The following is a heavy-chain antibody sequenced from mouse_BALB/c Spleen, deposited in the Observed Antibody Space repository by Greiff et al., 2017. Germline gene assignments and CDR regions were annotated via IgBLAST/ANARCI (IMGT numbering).Heavy chain of an antibody. Sequence: EVNVVESGGGLVKPGGSLKLSCAASGFAFSSYDMSWVRQTPEKRLEWVAYISSGGGSTYYPDTVKGRFTISRDNAKNTLYLQMSSLKSEDTAMYYCARHSYGNYAMDYWGQGTSVTVSS. CDR2: ISSGGGST. D-gene: IGHD2-1*01. CDR1: GFAFSSYD. J-gene: IGHJ4*01. V-gene: IGHV5-12-1*01. CDR3: ARHSYGNYAMDY.